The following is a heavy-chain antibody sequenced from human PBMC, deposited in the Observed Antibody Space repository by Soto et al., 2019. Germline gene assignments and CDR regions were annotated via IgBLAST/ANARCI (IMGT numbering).Heavy chain of an antibody. CDR2: INHRRST. CDR3: ARSSMVPVDYFDF. J-gene: IGHJ4*02. D-gene: IGHD3-10*01. Sequence: SETLSLTCAVYGGSFSGYYWTWIRQPPGKGLEWIGEINHRRSTSYNPSLKRRVTMSIDTSKNQFSLHLSSVTAADTAVYYCARSSMVPVDYFDFWGQGTVVTVSS. CDR1: GGSFSGYY. V-gene: IGHV4-34*01.